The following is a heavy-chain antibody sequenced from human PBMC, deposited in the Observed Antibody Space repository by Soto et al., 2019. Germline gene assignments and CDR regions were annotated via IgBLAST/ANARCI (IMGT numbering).Heavy chain of an antibody. Sequence: QVQLVESGGGVVQPGRSLRLSCAASGFTFSSYGMHWVRQAPGKGLEWVAVISYDGSNKYYADSVKGRFTISRDNSKNTLYLQMNSLRAEDTAVYYCAKDPRGFTYYDFWSGYEVFDYWGQGTLVTVSS. CDR1: GFTFSSYG. V-gene: IGHV3-30*18. D-gene: IGHD3-3*01. CDR3: AKDPRGFTYYDFWSGYEVFDY. CDR2: ISYDGSNK. J-gene: IGHJ4*02.